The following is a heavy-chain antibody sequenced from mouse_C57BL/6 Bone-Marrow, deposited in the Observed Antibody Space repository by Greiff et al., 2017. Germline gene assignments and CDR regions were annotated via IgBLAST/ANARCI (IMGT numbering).Heavy chain of an antibody. CDR2: SRNKANDYTT. V-gene: IGHV7-1*01. Sequence: EVKVVESGGGLVQSGRSLRLSCATSGFTFSDFYMEWVRQAPGKGLEWIAASRNKANDYTTEYSASVKGRFIVSRDTSQSILYLQMNALRAEDTAIYYCARCSLGMDYWGQGTSVTVSS. CDR1: GFTFSDFY. J-gene: IGHJ4*01. D-gene: IGHD4-1*01. CDR3: ARCSLGMDY.